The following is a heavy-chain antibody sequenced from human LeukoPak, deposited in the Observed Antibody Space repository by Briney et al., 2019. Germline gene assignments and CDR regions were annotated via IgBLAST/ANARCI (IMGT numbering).Heavy chain of an antibody. J-gene: IGHJ4*02. CDR1: GFTLSSYS. Sequence: PAGSLRLSCTASGFTLSSYSMTWVRQVPGKGLQWVSSISSGGNYIYYADSVKGRFTTSRDNARNSLYLQMNSLRAEDTAVYYCARDPTVAEAWWGQGTQVTVSS. CDR2: ISSGGNYI. CDR3: ARDPTVAEAW. D-gene: IGHD6-13*01. V-gene: IGHV3-21*01.